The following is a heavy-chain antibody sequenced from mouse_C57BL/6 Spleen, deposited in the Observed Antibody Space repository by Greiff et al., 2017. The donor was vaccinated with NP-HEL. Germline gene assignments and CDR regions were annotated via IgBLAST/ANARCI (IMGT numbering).Heavy chain of an antibody. CDR2: IYPGDGDT. J-gene: IGHJ2*01. V-gene: IGHV1-82*01. CDR3: ARFTTVVATGTFYFDY. Sequence: LVESGPELVKPGASVKISCKASGYAFSSSWMNWVKQRPGKGLEWIGRIYPGDGDTNYNGKFKGKATLTADKSSSTAYMQLSSLTSEDSAVYFCARFTTVVATGTFYFDYWGQGTTLTVSS. D-gene: IGHD1-1*01. CDR1: GYAFSSSW.